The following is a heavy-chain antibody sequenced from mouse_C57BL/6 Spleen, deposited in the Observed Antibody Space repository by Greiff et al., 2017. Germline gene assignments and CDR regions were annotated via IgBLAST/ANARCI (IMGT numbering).Heavy chain of an antibody. Sequence: EVKVVESGGGLVKPGGSLKLSCAASGFTFSSYAMSWVRQTPEKRLEWVATISDGGSYTYYPDNVKGRFTISRDNANNNLYLQMSHLKSEDTAMYYCAREGGFITTVVAHFDYWGQGTTLTVSS. CDR1: GFTFSSYA. V-gene: IGHV5-4*01. D-gene: IGHD1-1*01. CDR2: ISDGGSYT. J-gene: IGHJ2*01. CDR3: AREGGFITTVVAHFDY.